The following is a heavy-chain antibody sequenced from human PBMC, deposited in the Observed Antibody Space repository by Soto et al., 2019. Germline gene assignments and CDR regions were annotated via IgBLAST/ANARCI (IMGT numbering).Heavy chain of an antibody. D-gene: IGHD5-18*01. J-gene: IGHJ3*02. CDR1: GLSVTANY. Sequence: EVQLVESGGGLIQPGGSLRLICAASGLSVTANYMTWVRQATGKGLEWLSIIYRGGGTYYADSLKGRAIISRDGSRNMVFLQMNSLTAEDAGVYYCARRDDSETFDIWGRGTAVNVAS. CDR3: ARRDDSETFDI. V-gene: IGHV3-53*01. CDR2: IYRGGGT.